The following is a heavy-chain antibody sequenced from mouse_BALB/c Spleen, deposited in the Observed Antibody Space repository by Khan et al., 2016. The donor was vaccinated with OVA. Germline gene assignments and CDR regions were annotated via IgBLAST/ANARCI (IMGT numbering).Heavy chain of an antibody. Sequence: QIQLVQSGPELKKPGETVKISCEASGYTFTNYGMNWVKQAPGKGLKWMGWINTYTGESTYADDFKGRFAFSLETSASTAFLQINNLKNEDLATYFCARGLNYYGSLFAYWGQGTLVTVSA. CDR2: INTYTGES. CDR3: ARGLNYYGSLFAY. V-gene: IGHV9-1*02. CDR1: GYTFTNYG. D-gene: IGHD1-1*01. J-gene: IGHJ3*01.